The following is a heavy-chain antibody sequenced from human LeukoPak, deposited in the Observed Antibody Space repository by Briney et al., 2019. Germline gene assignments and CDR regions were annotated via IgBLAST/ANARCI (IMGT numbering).Heavy chain of an antibody. D-gene: IGHD2-2*01. CDR1: GFIFSDYY. Sequence: GGSLRLSCAASGFIFSDYYMSWIRQAPGKGPEWVSYISSRGITIDYADSVKGRFTISRDNARNSLYLQMNSLRAEDTAVYYCARDCSSTSCYVVFDAFDIWGQGTMVTVSS. J-gene: IGHJ3*02. CDR2: ISSRGITI. CDR3: ARDCSSTSCYVVFDAFDI. V-gene: IGHV3-11*01.